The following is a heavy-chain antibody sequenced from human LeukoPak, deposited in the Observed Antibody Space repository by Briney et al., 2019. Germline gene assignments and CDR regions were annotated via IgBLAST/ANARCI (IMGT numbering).Heavy chain of an antibody. J-gene: IGHJ4*02. CDR3: ARTRSRGGYYFDY. CDR2: INHSGST. D-gene: IGHD2-15*01. CDR1: GGSISSSSYY. Sequence: SETLSLTCTVSGGSISSSSYYWSWIRQPPGKGLEWIGEINHSGSTNYNPSLKSRVTISVDTSKNQFSLKLSSVTAADTAVYYCARTRSRGGYYFDYWGQGTLVTVSS. V-gene: IGHV4-39*07.